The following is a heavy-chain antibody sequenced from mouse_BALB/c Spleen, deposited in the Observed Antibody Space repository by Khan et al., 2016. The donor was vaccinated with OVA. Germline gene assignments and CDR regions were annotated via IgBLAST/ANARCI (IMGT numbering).Heavy chain of an antibody. CDR2: IRLKSNIYAT. J-gene: IGHJ1*01. Sequence: EVKLEVSGGGLVQPGGSMKLSCVASGFTFSNYWMNWVRQSPEKGFEWVAEIRLKSNIYATHYAESVRGRFTIARDDSRSSVYLQMTNLGAEDTGIYYCARGWDWYFDVWGAGTTVTVSS. D-gene: IGHD3-3*01. CDR1: GFTFSNYW. V-gene: IGHV6-6*02. CDR3: ARGWDWYFDV.